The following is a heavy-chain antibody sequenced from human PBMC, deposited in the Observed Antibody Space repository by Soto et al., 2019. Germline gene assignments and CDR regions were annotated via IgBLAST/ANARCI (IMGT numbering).Heavy chain of an antibody. Sequence: QVQLQESGPGLVKPSGTLSLTCAVSGGSISSSYWWSCVRQPPGKGLEWIGEIYHSGSTNYNPSLKSRVTISVDKSTNQFSLKLSSVTAADTAVYYCARVSGSYYYGMDVWGQGTTVTVSS. J-gene: IGHJ6*02. CDR2: IYHSGST. CDR1: GGSISSSYW. D-gene: IGHD1-26*01. V-gene: IGHV4-4*02. CDR3: ARVSGSYYYGMDV.